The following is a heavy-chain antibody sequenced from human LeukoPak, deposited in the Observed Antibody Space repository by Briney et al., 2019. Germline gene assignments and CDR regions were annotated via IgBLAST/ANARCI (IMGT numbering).Heavy chain of an antibody. J-gene: IGHJ6*03. Sequence: SETLSLTCAVYGGSFSGYYWSWIRQPPGKGLEWIGEINHSGSTNYNPSLKSRVTISVDTSKNQFSLKLSSVTAADTAVYYCARGNSGYVLAYYYYYYYMDVWGKGTTVTVSS. CDR2: INHSGST. CDR1: GGSFSGYY. CDR3: ARGNSGYVLAYYYYYYYMDV. D-gene: IGHD5-12*01. V-gene: IGHV4-34*01.